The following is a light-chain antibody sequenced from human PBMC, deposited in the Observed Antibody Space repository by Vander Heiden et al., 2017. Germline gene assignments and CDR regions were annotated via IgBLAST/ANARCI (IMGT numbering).Light chain of an antibody. Sequence: DIQMTQSPSSLSASVGDRVTITCQASLDIRNYLNWYQHKPGKAPKLLIYDASNLETGVPSRFRGSGSGTDFTFTISSLQPEDIATYYCQQYENLPITFGQGTRLEIK. J-gene: IGKJ5*01. V-gene: IGKV1-33*01. CDR3: QQYENLPIT. CDR1: LDIRNY. CDR2: DAS.